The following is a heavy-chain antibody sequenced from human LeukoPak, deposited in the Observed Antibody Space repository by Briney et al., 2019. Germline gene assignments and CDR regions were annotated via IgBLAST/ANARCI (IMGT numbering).Heavy chain of an antibody. V-gene: IGHV1-69*04. J-gene: IGHJ4*02. D-gene: IGHD3-10*01. Sequence: SVKVSCKASGGTFSSYAISWVRQAPGQGLEWMGRIIPILGIANYAQKFQGRVTITADKSTSTAYMELSSLRSEGTAVYYCARWYYYGSGSYSYYFDYWGQGTLVTVSS. CDR2: IIPILGIA. CDR3: ARWYYYGSGSYSYYFDY. CDR1: GGTFSSYA.